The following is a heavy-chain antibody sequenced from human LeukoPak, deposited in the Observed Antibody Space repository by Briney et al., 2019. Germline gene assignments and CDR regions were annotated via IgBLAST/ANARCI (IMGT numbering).Heavy chain of an antibody. V-gene: IGHV3-7*03. CDR1: GFTFSSYW. Sequence: GGSLRLSCAASGFTFSSYWMSWVRQAPGKGLEWVANINQDGSEKYYVDSVKGRFTISRDNAKNSLYLQMNSLRAEDMAFYYCVKGSGGWSPAAFDYWGQGSLVTVSS. CDR2: INQDGSEK. D-gene: IGHD6-19*01. CDR3: VKGSGGWSPAAFDY. J-gene: IGHJ4*02.